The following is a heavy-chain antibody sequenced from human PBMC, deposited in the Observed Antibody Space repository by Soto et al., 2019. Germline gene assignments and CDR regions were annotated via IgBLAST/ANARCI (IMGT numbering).Heavy chain of an antibody. J-gene: IGHJ5*02. CDR1: GGSISSYY. D-gene: IGHD3-10*01. CDR3: ARDTSGSGSRPSRRKAHHQYNWFDP. CDR2: IYYSGST. V-gene: IGHV4-59*01. Sequence: QVQLQESGPGLVKPSETLSLTCTVSGGSISSYYWSWIRQPPGKGLEWIGYIYYSGSTNYNPSLTGRVTRSVDTSKNRFSVRLSSVTGADTAVYYCARDTSGSGSRPSRRKAHHQYNWFDPCGQGTLVTVSS.